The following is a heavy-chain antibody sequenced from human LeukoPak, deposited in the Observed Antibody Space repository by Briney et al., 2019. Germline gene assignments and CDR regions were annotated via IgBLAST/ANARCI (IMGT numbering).Heavy chain of an antibody. CDR3: ARDWTYYYDSSGYWYFDY. CDR1: GGSFSAYY. V-gene: IGHV4-34*01. J-gene: IGHJ4*02. Sequence: SETLSLTCAVYGGSFSAYYWSWIRQPPGKGLEWIGEINHSGSTNYNPSLKSRVTMSVDTSKNQFSLKLSSVTAADTAVYYCARDWTYYYDSSGYWYFDYWGQGTLVTVSS. D-gene: IGHD3-22*01. CDR2: INHSGST.